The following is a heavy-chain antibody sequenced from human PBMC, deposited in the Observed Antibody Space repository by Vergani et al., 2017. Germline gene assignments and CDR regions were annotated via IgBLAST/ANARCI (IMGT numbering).Heavy chain of an antibody. CDR2: IGTAGDT. D-gene: IGHD6-6*01. CDR3: AKGGGGYSSSLYYYYMDV. CDR1: GFTFSTYD. J-gene: IGHJ6*03. Sequence: EVQLVESGGGLVQPGGSLRLSCAASGFTFSTYDMHWVRQATGKGLEWVSAIGTAGDTYYPGSVKGRFTISRENAKNSLYLQMNGLRAGDTAVYYCAKGGGGYSSSLYYYYMDVWGKGTTVTVSS. V-gene: IGHV3-13*01.